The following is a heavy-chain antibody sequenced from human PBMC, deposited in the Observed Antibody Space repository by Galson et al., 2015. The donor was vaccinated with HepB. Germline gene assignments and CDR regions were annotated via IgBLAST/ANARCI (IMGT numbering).Heavy chain of an antibody. Sequence: QSRAEVKKPGESLKISCKGSGYSFTSYWIGWVRQMPGKGLEWMGIIYPGDSDTRYSPSFQGQVTISADKSISTAYLQWSSLKASDTAMYYCARLYSNYVSPPVYYYYGMDVWGQGTTVTVSS. CDR1: GYSFTSYW. D-gene: IGHD4-11*01. V-gene: IGHV5-51*01. CDR2: IYPGDSDT. J-gene: IGHJ6*02. CDR3: ARLYSNYVSPPVYYYYGMDV.